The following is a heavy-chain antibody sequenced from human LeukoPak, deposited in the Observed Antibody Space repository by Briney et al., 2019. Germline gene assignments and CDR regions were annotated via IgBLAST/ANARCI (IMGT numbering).Heavy chain of an antibody. CDR2: ISSSSSTI. V-gene: IGHV3-48*01. CDR1: GFTFSSYA. CDR3: ATLVGAGGVDP. D-gene: IGHD1-26*01. Sequence: PGGSLRLSCAASGFTFSSYAMSWVRQAPGKGLEWVSYISSSSSTIYYADSVKGRFTISRDNAKNSLYLQMNSLRAEDTAVYYCATLVGAGGVDPWGQGTLVTVSS. J-gene: IGHJ5*02.